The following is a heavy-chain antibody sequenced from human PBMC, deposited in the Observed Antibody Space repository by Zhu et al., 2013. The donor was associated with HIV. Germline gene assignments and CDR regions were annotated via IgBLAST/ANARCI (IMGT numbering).Heavy chain of an antibody. CDR1: GFTFSQSA. CDR2: IVVGNNNI. D-gene: IGHD5-12*01. V-gene: IGHV1-58*01. Sequence: QLVQSGPEVKKPGTSVKVSCRASGFTFSQSAVQWVRQARGQRLEWIGWIVVGNNNINYAQKFRERVTITKDLSTSTAYMELSSLRSEDTAVYYCAADASPGYRYDELEYWGQGTLVTVSS. CDR3: AADASPGYRYDELEY. J-gene: IGHJ4*02.